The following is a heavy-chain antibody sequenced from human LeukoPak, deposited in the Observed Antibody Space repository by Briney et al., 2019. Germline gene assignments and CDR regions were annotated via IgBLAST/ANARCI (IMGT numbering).Heavy chain of an antibody. D-gene: IGHD3-9*01. Sequence: SETLSLTCTVSGGSISSNYWSWIRQPPGKGLEWIGYIYYSGSTKYNPSLKSRVTISVDTSKNQFSLKVSSVTAADTAVYYCARQGYDILTGYIDAFDIWGQGTMVTVSS. CDR2: IYYSGST. CDR1: GGSISSNY. V-gene: IGHV4-59*01. J-gene: IGHJ3*02. CDR3: ARQGYDILTGYIDAFDI.